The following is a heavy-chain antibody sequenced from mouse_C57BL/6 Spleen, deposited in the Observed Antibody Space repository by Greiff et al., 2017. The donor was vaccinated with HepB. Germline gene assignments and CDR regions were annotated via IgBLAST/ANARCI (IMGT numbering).Heavy chain of an antibody. V-gene: IGHV7-3*01. D-gene: IGHD1-1*01. J-gene: IGHJ3*01. Sequence: EVKLVESGGGLVQPGGSLSLSCAASGFTFTDYYMSWVRQPPGKALEWLGFIRNKAIGYTTEYSASVKGRFTISRDNSQSILYLPMNALRAEDSATYYCARWSLYGSSTWFAYWGQGTLVTVSA. CDR3: ARWSLYGSSTWFAY. CDR1: GFTFTDYY. CDR2: IRNKAIGYTT.